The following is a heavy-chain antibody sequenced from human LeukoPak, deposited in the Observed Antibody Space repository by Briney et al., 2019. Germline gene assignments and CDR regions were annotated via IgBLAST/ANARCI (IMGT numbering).Heavy chain of an antibody. CDR2: ISAYNGNT. Sequence: ASVKVSCKSSGYTFTSYGISWVRQAPGQGLEWMGWISAYNGNTNYAQKFQGRVTMTRDTSTSTVYMELSSLRSEDTAVYYCAREVIVVVPAATYNWFDPWGQGTLVTVSS. D-gene: IGHD2-2*01. V-gene: IGHV1-18*01. CDR3: AREVIVVVPAATYNWFDP. CDR1: GYTFTSYG. J-gene: IGHJ5*02.